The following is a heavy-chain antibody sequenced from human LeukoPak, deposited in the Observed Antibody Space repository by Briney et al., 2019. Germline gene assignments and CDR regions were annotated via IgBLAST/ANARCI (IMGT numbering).Heavy chain of an antibody. V-gene: IGHV4-59*12. Sequence: SETLSLTCTVSGGSISSYYWSWIRQPPGKGLEWIGYIYYSGSTNYNPSLKSRVTISVDTSKNQFSLKLSSVTAADTAVYYCARGPPTITMIVVVPFWRHAFDIWGQGTMVTVSS. CDR3: ARGPPTITMIVVVPFWRHAFDI. D-gene: IGHD3-22*01. CDR1: GGSISSYY. CDR2: IYYSGST. J-gene: IGHJ3*02.